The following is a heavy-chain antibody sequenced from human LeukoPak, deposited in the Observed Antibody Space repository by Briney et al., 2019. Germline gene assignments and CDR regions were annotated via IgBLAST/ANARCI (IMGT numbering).Heavy chain of an antibody. D-gene: IGHD1-26*01. Sequence: GGSLRLSCAASGFTFSDFYMSWIRQAPGKGLEWVSYVSSSGSTIYYADSVKGRFTISRDNAKNSVYLQMDSLRAEDTAVYYCARGSTTRSGLLGYWGQGTLVTVSS. CDR1: GFTFSDFY. V-gene: IGHV3-11*04. CDR3: ARGSTTRSGLLGY. CDR2: VSSSGSTI. J-gene: IGHJ4*02.